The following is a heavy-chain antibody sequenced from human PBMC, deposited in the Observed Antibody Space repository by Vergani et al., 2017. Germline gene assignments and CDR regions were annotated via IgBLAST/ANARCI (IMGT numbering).Heavy chain of an antibody. V-gene: IGHV4-59*01. J-gene: IGHJ4*02. CDR1: CGPISRYY. D-gene: IGHD3-22*01. Sequence: QVQLQESCPGLVKPSETLSLICTVSCGPISRYYWRWIRQPPGKGLEWIGYIYYSGSTNYNPSLKSRVTISVNTSKNQFSLKLSSVTAVDTAVYYCPRGGSGYYYYFDYWGQGTLVTVSS. CDR3: PRGGSGYYYYFDY. CDR2: IYYSGST.